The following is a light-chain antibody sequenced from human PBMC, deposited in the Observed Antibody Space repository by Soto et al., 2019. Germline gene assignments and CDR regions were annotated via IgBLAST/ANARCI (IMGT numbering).Light chain of an antibody. J-gene: IGLJ2*01. CDR1: SRDVGGYNY. Sequence: QSALTQPASVSGSPGQSITISCTGTSRDVGGYNYVSWYQQHPGKAPKLMIYDVTNRPSGVSNRFSGSKSGNTASLTISGLQAEDEADYYCSSYTSSSTYVLFGGGTKLTVL. CDR2: DVT. V-gene: IGLV2-14*01. CDR3: SSYTSSSTYVL.